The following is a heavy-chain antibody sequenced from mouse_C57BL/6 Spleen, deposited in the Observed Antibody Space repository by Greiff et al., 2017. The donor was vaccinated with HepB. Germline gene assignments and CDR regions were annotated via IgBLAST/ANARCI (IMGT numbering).Heavy chain of an antibody. CDR2: INPSNGGT. V-gene: IGHV1-53*01. Sequence: QVQLQQPGTELVKPGASVKLSCKASGYTFTSYWMHWVKQRPGQGLEWIGNINPSNGGTNYNEKFKSKATLTVDKSASTAYMQLSSLASEDSAVYYCARAPTTPYWYFDVWGTGTTVTVSS. CDR3: ARAPTTPYWYFDV. D-gene: IGHD1-1*01. CDR1: GYTFTSYW. J-gene: IGHJ1*03.